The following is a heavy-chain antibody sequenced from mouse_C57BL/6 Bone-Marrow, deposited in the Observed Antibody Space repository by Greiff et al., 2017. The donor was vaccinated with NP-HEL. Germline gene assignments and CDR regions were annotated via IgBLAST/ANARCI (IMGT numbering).Heavy chain of an antibody. CDR1: GFSLTSYG. D-gene: IGHD4-1*01. CDR3: AKNWDGRYFDV. CDR2: IWSGGST. V-gene: IGHV2-4*01. J-gene: IGHJ1*03. Sequence: QVQLKESGPGLVQPSQSLSITCTVSGFSLTSYGVHWVRQPPGKGLEWLGVIWSGGSTDYNAAFISRLSISKDNSKSQVFFKMNSLQADDTAIYYCAKNWDGRYFDVWGTGTTVTVSS.